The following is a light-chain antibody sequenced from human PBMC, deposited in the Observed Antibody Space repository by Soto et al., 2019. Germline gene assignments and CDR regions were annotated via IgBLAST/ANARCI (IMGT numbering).Light chain of an antibody. V-gene: IGKV2-28*01. CDR3: MQALQSLT. CDR1: QSLLYNNTYNY. J-gene: IGKJ5*01. CDR2: FGS. Sequence: EIVMTQSPLTLPVTPGEPASISCRSSQSLLYNNTYNYLDWYVQKPGQSPQLVIYFGSNRAPGVPDRFSGSRSGTDFTLTINIVEAEDVGTYYCMQALQSLTFGQGTRLEIQ.